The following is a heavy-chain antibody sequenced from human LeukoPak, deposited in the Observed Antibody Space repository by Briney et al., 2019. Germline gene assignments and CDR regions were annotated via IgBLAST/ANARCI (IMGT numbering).Heavy chain of an antibody. D-gene: IGHD4-11*01. Sequence: ASVKVSCKASGGTFSSYAISWVRQAPGQGLEWMGGIIPIFGTANYAQKFQGRVTITADKSTSTAYMELSSLRSEDTAVYYCARGPTTYSNYDDYYYYYMDVWGKGTTVTISS. CDR2: IIPIFGTA. CDR1: GGTFSSYA. V-gene: IGHV1-69*06. J-gene: IGHJ6*03. CDR3: ARGPTTYSNYDDYYYYYMDV.